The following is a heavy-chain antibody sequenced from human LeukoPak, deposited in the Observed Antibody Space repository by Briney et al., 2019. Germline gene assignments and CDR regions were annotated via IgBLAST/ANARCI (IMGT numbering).Heavy chain of an antibody. CDR1: GYTFTAYY. D-gene: IGHD1-1*01. CDR3: AGYNGDLTGGFDN. Sequence: ASVKVSCKASGYTFTAYYIHWVRQAPGQGLEWMGIINPAGGSTGYAQKFQGRVTMTRDTSTSTVYMELSSLRSEDTAVYYCAGYNGDLTGGFDNWGQGTLVTVSS. J-gene: IGHJ4*02. CDR2: INPAGGST. V-gene: IGHV1-46*01.